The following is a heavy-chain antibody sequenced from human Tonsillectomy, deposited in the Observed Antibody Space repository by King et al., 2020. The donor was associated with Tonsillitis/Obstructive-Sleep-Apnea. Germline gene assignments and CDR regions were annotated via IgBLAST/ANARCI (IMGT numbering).Heavy chain of an antibody. J-gene: IGHJ3*02. Sequence: VQLQQWGAGLLTPSETLSLTCAVDGGSFSGYYWSWIRQPPGKGREWIGEINHSGSTNYNPSLKSRVTISVDTSKNQFSLNLSSVTAADTAVYYCARGRYCSSTSCSMAFDIWGQGTMVTVSS. V-gene: IGHV4-34*01. CDR3: ARGRYCSSTSCSMAFDI. CDR1: GGSFSGYY. CDR2: INHSGST. D-gene: IGHD2-2*01.